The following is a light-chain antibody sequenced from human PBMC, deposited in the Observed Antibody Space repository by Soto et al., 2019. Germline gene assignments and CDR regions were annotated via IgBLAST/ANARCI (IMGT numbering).Light chain of an antibody. CDR3: QPDHNWPA. CDR1: QSVFSS. CDR2: GAA. V-gene: IGKV3-15*01. Sequence: EIVLTQSPATLSVSPGERATLSCRASQSVFSSLAWFQQKPGQAPRLLIYGAATRATGIPARFRGSGSGTEFTLTISSLQSEDVEIYYCQPDHNWPAFGQGTNVDIK. J-gene: IGKJ1*01.